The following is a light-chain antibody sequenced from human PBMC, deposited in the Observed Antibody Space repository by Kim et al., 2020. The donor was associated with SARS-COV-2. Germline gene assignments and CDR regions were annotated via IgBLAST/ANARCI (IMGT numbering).Light chain of an antibody. J-gene: IGLJ1*01. CDR2: EDS. Sequence: SYELTQPPSVAVSPGQTASITCSGNKLGDKYACWYQQKPGQSPVLVIYEDSKRPSGIPERFSGSNSGNTATLTISVTQAMDEADYYCQEWDSSTAGVFGSGTKVTVL. CDR3: QEWDSSTAGV. V-gene: IGLV3-1*01. CDR1: KLGDKY.